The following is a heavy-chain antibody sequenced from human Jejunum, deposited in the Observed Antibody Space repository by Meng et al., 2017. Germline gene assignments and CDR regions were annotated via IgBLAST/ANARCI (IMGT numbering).Heavy chain of an antibody. J-gene: IGHJ4*02. D-gene: IGHD3-22*01. CDR2: VHYSGST. Sequence: SETLSLTCTVSGGSISSSSGSWLRQPPGKGPEWIGFVHYSGSTNYHPSLKSRATISVDTSSNQFSLKLNSVTAADTAVYYCARGHYDSRGYSNAFDSWGQGALVTVSS. V-gene: IGHV4-59*01. CDR1: GGSISSSS. CDR3: ARGHYDSRGYSNAFDS.